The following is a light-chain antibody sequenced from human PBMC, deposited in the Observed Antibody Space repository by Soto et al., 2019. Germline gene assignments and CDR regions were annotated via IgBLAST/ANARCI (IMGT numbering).Light chain of an antibody. J-gene: IGLJ1*01. CDR1: SSDVGGYDY. CDR2: EVS. CDR3: SSYTSSSTAIV. Sequence: QSALTQPASVSGSPGQSITISCTGTSSDVGGYDYVFWYQQHPGKAPKLMIYEVSNRPSGVSNRFSGSKSGNTASLTISGLQAEDEADYYCSSYTSSSTAIVFGTGTKVTVL. V-gene: IGLV2-14*01.